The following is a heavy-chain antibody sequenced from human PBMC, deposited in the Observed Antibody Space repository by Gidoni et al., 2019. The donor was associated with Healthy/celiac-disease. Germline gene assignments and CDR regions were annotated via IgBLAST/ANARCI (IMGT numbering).Heavy chain of an antibody. CDR1: GGYVGSGRYY. J-gene: IGHJ6*03. CDR3: ARFRRYSSFGYYYYYMDV. V-gene: IGHV4-61*01. D-gene: IGHD2-15*01. Sequence: QVHLQESGPGLVNPSETLSPTCTVSGGYVGSGRYYWSWLRQPPGQGLEWIGYIYYGGSTNNNPSIKRRVTISVDTSKNQFSLKLSSVTAADTAVYYCARFRRYSSFGYYYYYMDVWGKGTTVTVSS. CDR2: IYYGGST.